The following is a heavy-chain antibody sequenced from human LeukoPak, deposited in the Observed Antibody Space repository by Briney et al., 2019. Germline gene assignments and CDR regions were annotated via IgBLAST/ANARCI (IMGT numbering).Heavy chain of an antibody. CDR1: GFTVSSNY. D-gene: IGHD2-15*01. V-gene: IGHV3-53*01. CDR3: ARGERVVYYDY. Sequence: GGSLRLSCAASGFTVSSNYMSWVRQAPGKGLEWVSVIYSGGSTYYADSVKGQFTISRDNSKNTLYLQMNSPRAEDTAVYYCARGERVVYYDYWGQGTLVTVSS. J-gene: IGHJ4*02. CDR2: IYSGGST.